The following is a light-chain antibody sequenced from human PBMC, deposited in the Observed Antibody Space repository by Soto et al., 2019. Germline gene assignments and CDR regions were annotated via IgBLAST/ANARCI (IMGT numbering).Light chain of an antibody. CDR3: AAWDDSLNGHVV. CDR2: RNN. Sequence: QSVLTQPPSASGTPGQRVTISCSGGSSNIGTNTVNWYQQLPGTAPKLLMYRNNHRPSGVPDRFSGSKSGTSASLAISGLQSEDEADYYCAAWDDSLNGHVVFGGGTKVTVL. CDR1: SSNIGTNT. V-gene: IGLV1-44*01. J-gene: IGLJ2*01.